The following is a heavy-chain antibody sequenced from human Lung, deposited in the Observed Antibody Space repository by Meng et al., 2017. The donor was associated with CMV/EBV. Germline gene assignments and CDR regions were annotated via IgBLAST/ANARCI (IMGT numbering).Heavy chain of an antibody. CDR2: IYYSGST. J-gene: IGHJ5*02. CDR1: GGSISSGGFY. D-gene: IGHD4-17*01. CDR3: ARTNYGDYNWFDP. V-gene: IGHV4-31*03. Sequence: QGQLLEAGPGLVKPSQTLSLTCTVSGGSISSGGFYWSWIRQHPGKGLEWIGYIYYSGSTYYNPSLRSRVAISIDTSKNQFSLKLTSVTAADTAVYFCARTNYGDYNWFDPWGQGTLVTVSS.